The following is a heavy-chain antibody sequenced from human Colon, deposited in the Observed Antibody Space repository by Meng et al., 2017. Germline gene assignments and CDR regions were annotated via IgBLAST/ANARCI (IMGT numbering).Heavy chain of an antibody. D-gene: IGHD2/OR15-2a*01. V-gene: IGHV4-4*02. CDR2: IFHSGTS. J-gene: IGHJ5*02. Sequence: QGRLQESGPGLVKPSGPLSLTCAVSGASISGDNWWSWVRQTPGKGLEWLGEIFHSGTSNYNPSLKSRVTISVDKSKNQFSLRLSSVTAADTAVYYCARRNSNNWFDPWGQGILVTVSS. CDR1: GASISGDNW. CDR3: ARRNSNNWFDP.